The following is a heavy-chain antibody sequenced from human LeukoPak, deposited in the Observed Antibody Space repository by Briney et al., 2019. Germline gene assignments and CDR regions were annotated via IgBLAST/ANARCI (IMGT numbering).Heavy chain of an antibody. CDR2: IYDNGRT. Sequence: PSETLSLTCTVSGGSISDDYWSWIRQPPGKGLEWNGFIYDNGRTSYNPSLKSRVTISGDTSKKQFSLKLNSLTAADTAVYYCARFPNYDAYVRDYWGQGTLVTVSS. CDR1: GGSISDDY. J-gene: IGHJ4*02. CDR3: ARFPNYDAYVRDY. V-gene: IGHV4-59*01. D-gene: IGHD4-17*01.